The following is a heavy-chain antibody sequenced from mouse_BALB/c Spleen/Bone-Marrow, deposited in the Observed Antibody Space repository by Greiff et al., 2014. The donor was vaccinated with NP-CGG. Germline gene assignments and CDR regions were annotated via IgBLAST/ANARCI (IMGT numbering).Heavy chain of an antibody. CDR2: ILSGGSS. V-gene: IGHV2-2*02. Sequence: VKLMESGPGLVQPSQSLSITCTVSGFSLTTYGIHWIRQSPGKGLEWLGVILSGGSSDYNAALISRVSINKDNSKSQVFFKMNSLQANDTAIYYCARNYDYDAYYFDYWGQGTFITVSS. CDR3: ARNYDYDAYYFDY. J-gene: IGHJ2*02. D-gene: IGHD2-4*01. CDR1: GFSLTTYG.